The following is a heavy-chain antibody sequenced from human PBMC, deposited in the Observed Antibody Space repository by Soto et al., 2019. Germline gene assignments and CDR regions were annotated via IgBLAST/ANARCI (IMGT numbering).Heavy chain of an antibody. D-gene: IGHD3-16*01. CDR3: AKMRSLGPSVGIGG. CDR2: ISGGGGST. J-gene: IGHJ6*02. Sequence: EVQLLESGGGLVQPGGSLRLSCAASGFTFSSYAMSWVRQAPGKGLEWVSAISGGGGSTYYADSVKGRFTIARDNSKNPRYLQKNSLIAEDTAEYYCAKMRSLGPSVGIGGWGQGTTVTVSS. V-gene: IGHV3-23*01. CDR1: GFTFSSYA.